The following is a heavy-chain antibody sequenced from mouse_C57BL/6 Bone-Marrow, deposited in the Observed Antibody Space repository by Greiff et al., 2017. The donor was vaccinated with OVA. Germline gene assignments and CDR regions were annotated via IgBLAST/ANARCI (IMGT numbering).Heavy chain of an antibody. V-gene: IGHV3-6*01. CDR2: ISYDGSN. J-gene: IGHJ4*01. D-gene: IGHD2-4*01. CDR3: ARGVITTHYYAMDY. Sequence: VQLKESGPGLVKPSQSLSLTCSVTGYSITSGYYWNWIRQFPGNKLEWMGYISYDGSNNYNPSLKNRISITRDTSKNQFFLKLNSVTTEDTATYYCARGVITTHYYAMDYWGQGTSVTVSS. CDR1: GYSITSGYY.